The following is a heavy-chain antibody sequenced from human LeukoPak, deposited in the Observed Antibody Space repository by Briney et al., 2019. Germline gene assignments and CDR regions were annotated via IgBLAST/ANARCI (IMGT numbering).Heavy chain of an antibody. D-gene: IGHD5-18*01. CDR3: TRDAGTRLKYSFGYGDY. V-gene: IGHV3-48*03. Sequence: GGSLRLSCAGSGFTFSSYEMNWVRQAPGKGLEWVSYISGSGSIIYYADSVKGRFTISRDNAKNSLYLQMNSLRAEDTAVYYCTRDAGTRLKYSFGYGDYWGQGALVTVSS. J-gene: IGHJ4*02. CDR2: ISGSGSII. CDR1: GFTFSSYE.